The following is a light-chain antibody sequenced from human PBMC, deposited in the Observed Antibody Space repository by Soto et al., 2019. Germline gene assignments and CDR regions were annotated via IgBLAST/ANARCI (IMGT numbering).Light chain of an antibody. CDR1: QSVSSSY. V-gene: IGKV3-15*01. J-gene: IGKJ1*01. Sequence: IVLTQSPATLSLSPGERATLSCGASQSVSSSYLAWYQQKPGQAPRLLIYGASTRATGIPARFSGSGSGTEFTLTISSLQSEDFAVYYCQQYNNWWTFGQGTKVDIK. CDR3: QQYNNWWT. CDR2: GAS.